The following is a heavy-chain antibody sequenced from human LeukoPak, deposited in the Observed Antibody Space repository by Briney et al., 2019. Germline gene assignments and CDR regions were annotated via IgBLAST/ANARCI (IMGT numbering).Heavy chain of an antibody. V-gene: IGHV1-46*01. CDR1: GYSFTTYY. D-gene: IGHD2-2*01. CDR3: ARDIVVVPSAMGFDP. J-gene: IGHJ5*02. CDR2: INPSGGST. Sequence: ASVKVPCKASGYSFTTYYIHWVRQAPGQGLEWMGVINPSGGSTSFAQKFQARLTLTRDTSTSTVYMELSGLSSEDTAVYYCARDIVVVPSAMGFDPWGQGTLVTVSS.